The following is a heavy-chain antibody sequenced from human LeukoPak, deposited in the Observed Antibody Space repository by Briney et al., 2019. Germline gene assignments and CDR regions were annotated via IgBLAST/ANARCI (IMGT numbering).Heavy chain of an antibody. CDR3: AKGWDAFDI. CDR2: INGSGSNT. V-gene: IGHV3-23*01. CDR1: GFTFSSYA. Sequence: GGSLRLSCAASGFTFSSYAMSWVRQAPGKGLEWVSAINGSGSNTYYADSVKGRFTISRDNSKNTLYLQMNSLRAEDTAVYYCAKGWDAFDIWGQGTMVTVSS. J-gene: IGHJ3*02. D-gene: IGHD1-26*01.